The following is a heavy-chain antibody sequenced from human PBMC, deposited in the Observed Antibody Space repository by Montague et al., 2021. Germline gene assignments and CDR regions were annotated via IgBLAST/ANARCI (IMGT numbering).Heavy chain of an antibody. Sequence: SETLSLTCTVSRSLINSDYYWGWIWQPPGTGLEWMGSVSHGGRTYYNPSLKSRVTISVDTSNNHFSLKLSSVTAADTAMYYCARERDRYYYMDIWGKGTTITVSS. J-gene: IGHJ6*03. CDR2: VSHGGRT. CDR3: ARERDRYYYMDI. V-gene: IGHV4-38-2*02. CDR1: RSLINSDYY.